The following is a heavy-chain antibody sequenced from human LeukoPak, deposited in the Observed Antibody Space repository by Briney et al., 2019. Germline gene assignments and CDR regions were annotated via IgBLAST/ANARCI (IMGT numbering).Heavy chain of an antibody. Sequence: GGSLRLSCAASGFTFSSYAMSWVRQAPGKGLEWVSTLSGSGITTYYADSVKGRFTISRDNSKNTLYLQMNSLRAEDTAVYYGAKGIYSSGWSYFDYWGHGTLVTVSS. V-gene: IGHV3-23*01. J-gene: IGHJ4*01. CDR3: AKGIYSSGWSYFDY. CDR1: GFTFSSYA. D-gene: IGHD6-19*01. CDR2: LSGSGITT.